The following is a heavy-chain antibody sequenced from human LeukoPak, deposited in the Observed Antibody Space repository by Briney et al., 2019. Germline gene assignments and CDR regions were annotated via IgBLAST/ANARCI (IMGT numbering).Heavy chain of an antibody. CDR1: GGSISSGSYY. CDR2: IYTSGST. V-gene: IGHV4-61*02. Sequence: SETLSLTCTASGGSISSGSYYWSWIRQPAGKGLEWIGRIYTSGSTNYNPSLKSRVTISVDTSKNQFSLKLSSVTAADTAVYYCARGQWELADWGQGTLVTVSS. CDR3: ARGQWELAD. D-gene: IGHD1-26*01. J-gene: IGHJ4*02.